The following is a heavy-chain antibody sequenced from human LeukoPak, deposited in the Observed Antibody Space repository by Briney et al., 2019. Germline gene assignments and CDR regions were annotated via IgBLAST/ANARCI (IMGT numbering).Heavy chain of an antibody. V-gene: IGHV3-74*01. D-gene: IGHD3/OR15-3a*01. J-gene: IGHJ6*04. CDR2: INSDGSST. Sequence: GGSLRLSCAASGFTLSSYWMHWVRQAPGKGLVWVTRINSDGSSTSYADSVKGLFTISRDNAKNTLYLQMNSLRAEDTAVYDCAREGLDMDVWGKGTTVTVSS. CDR1: GFTLSSYW. CDR3: AREGLDMDV.